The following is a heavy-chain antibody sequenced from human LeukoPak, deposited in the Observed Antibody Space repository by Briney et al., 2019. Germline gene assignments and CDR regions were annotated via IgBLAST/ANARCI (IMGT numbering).Heavy chain of an antibody. CDR3: ARDYYDFWSGYYTSAGDAFDI. CDR1: GFTFSSYA. D-gene: IGHD3-3*01. CDR2: ISYDGSNK. J-gene: IGHJ3*02. V-gene: IGHV3-30*04. Sequence: GGSLRLSCAASGFTFSSYAMHWVRQAPRKGLEWVAVISYDGSNKYYADSVKGRFTISRDNSKNTLYLQMNSLRAEDTAVYYCARDYYDFWSGYYTSAGDAFDIWGQGTMVTVSS.